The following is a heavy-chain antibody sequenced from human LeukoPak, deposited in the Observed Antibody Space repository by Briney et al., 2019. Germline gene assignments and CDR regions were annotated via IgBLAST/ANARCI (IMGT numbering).Heavy chain of an antibody. CDR1: GFTFSSYE. J-gene: IGHJ4*02. CDR2: ISSSGSNL. V-gene: IGHV3-48*03. CDR3: ARGGFGELLRPSHFDY. Sequence: GGSLRLSCAASGFTFSSYEMNWVRQAPGKGLEWVPYISSSGSNLYYADSVKGRFTISRDNAKNSLYLQMNSLRAEDTAVDYCARGGFGELLRPSHFDYWGQGTLVTVSS. D-gene: IGHD3-10*01.